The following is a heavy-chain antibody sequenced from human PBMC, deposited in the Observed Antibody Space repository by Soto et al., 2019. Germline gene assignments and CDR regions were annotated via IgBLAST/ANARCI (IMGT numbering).Heavy chain of an antibody. V-gene: IGHV3-30-3*01. J-gene: IGHJ2*01. D-gene: IGHD6-19*01. CDR2: ISYDGSNK. CDR3: ARAPSMAVTHWYSAL. CDR1: GFTFSSYA. Sequence: QVQLVESGGGVVQPGRSLRLSCAASGFTFSSYAMHWVRQAPGKGLEWVAVISYDGSNKYYADSVKGRFTISRDNSKNPLYLQRTSLRAEDTVVYYCARAPSMAVTHWYSALWGRGTLVTVSS.